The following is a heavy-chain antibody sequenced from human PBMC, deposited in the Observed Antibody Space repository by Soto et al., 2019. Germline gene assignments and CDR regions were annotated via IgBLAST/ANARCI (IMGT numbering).Heavy chain of an antibody. CDR2: ISGSGGST. V-gene: IGHV3-23*01. CDR3: ATQLGVWGSYREFDY. CDR1: GFTFSSYA. D-gene: IGHD3-16*02. Sequence: EVQLLESGGGLVQPGGSLRLSCAASGFTFSSYAMSWVRQAPGKGLEWVSAISGSGGSTYYADSVKGRFTISRDNSKNTLYLQMNRLRAEDTAVYYCATQLGVWGSYREFDYWGQGTLVTVSS. J-gene: IGHJ4*02.